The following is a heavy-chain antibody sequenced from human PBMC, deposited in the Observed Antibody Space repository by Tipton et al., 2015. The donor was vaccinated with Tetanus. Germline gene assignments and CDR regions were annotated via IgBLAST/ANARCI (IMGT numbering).Heavy chain of an antibody. Sequence: QLVQSGAEVKKPGESLKISCKGSGYSFTSYSIGWVRQMSGKGLEWMGIIYPGASDAIYSPSFQGQVTISVDKSINTAYLQWCSLKASDTSMFCCAGARCTDGVCNFDLGGQGALVTVAS. D-gene: IGHD2-8*01. CDR3: AGARCTDGVCNFDL. J-gene: IGHJ4*02. V-gene: IGHV5-51*01. CDR2: IYPGASDA. CDR1: GYSFTSYS.